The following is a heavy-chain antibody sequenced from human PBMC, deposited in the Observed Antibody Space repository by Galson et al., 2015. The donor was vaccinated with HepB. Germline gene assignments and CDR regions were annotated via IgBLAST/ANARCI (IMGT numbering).Heavy chain of an antibody. J-gene: IGHJ4*02. CDR3: AKDLANYDILTGYYGFDY. V-gene: IGHV3-30*18. Sequence: SLRLSCAASGFTFSSYGMHWVRQAPGKGLEWVAVISYDGSNKYYADSVKGRFTISRDNSKNTLYLQMNSLRAEDTAVYYCAKDLANYDILTGYYGFDYWGQGTLVTVSS. CDR1: GFTFSSYG. CDR2: ISYDGSNK. D-gene: IGHD3-9*01.